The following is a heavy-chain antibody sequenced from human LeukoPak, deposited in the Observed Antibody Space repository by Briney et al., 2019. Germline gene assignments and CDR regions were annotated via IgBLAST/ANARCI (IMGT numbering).Heavy chain of an antibody. V-gene: IGHV3-11*04. Sequence: GGSLRLSCAASGFTFSDYYMSWIRQAPGKGLEWVSYISSSGSTIYYADSVKGRFTISRDNAKNSLYLQMNSLRAEDTAVYYCAREPTVTSLGTGDFDYWGQGTPVTVSS. CDR2: ISSSGSTI. J-gene: IGHJ4*02. D-gene: IGHD4-11*01. CDR3: AREPTVTSLGTGDFDY. CDR1: GFTFSDYY.